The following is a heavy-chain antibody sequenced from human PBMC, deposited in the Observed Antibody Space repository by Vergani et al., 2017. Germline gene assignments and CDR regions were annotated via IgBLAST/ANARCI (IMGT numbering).Heavy chain of an antibody. J-gene: IGHJ5*02. CDR3: ARSDYGSGENNWFDP. CDR2: IDPSDSYT. Sequence: EVQLVQSGAEVKKPGESLRISCKGSGYSFTSYWISWVRQRPGKGLEWMGRIDPSDSYTNYSPSFQGHVTISADKSISTAYLQWSSLKASDTAMYYCARSDYGSGENNWFDPWGQGTLVTVSS. CDR1: GYSFTSYW. V-gene: IGHV5-10-1*01. D-gene: IGHD3-10*01.